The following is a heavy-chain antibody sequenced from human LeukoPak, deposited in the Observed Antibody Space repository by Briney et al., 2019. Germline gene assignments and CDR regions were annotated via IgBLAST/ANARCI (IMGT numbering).Heavy chain of an antibody. CDR3: AKDDAWLQYGN. V-gene: IGHV3-7*03. J-gene: IGHJ4*02. D-gene: IGHD5-24*01. CDR1: GFTFSSYW. CDR2: IKQDGSEK. Sequence: GGSLRLSCAASGFTFSSYWMSWVRQAPGKGLEWVANIKQDGSEKYYVDSVKGRFTISRDNSKGTVYLQMNSLRPEDTAVYYCAKDDAWLQYGNWGRGTLVTVSS.